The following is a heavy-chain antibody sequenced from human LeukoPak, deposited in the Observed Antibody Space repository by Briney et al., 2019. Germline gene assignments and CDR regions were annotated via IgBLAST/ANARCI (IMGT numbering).Heavy chain of an antibody. D-gene: IGHD6-19*01. Sequence: GGSLRLSRAASGFTFDDYAMHWVRQAPGKGPEWVSGISWNSGSIGYADSVKGRFTISRDNAKNSLYLQMNSLRAEDTALYYCAKAAVAGLDYWGQGTLVTVSS. CDR3: AKAAVAGLDY. J-gene: IGHJ4*02. CDR2: ISWNSGSI. V-gene: IGHV3-9*01. CDR1: GFTFDDYA.